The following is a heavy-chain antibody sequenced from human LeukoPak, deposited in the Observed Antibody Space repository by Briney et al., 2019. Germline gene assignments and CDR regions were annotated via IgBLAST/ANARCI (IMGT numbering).Heavy chain of an antibody. CDR1: GYTFTSYY. CDR2: INPSGGST. CDR3: AREKITIFGVVHRRFDP. D-gene: IGHD3-3*01. J-gene: IGHJ5*02. V-gene: IGHV1-46*01. Sequence: ASVKVSCKASGYTFTSYYMHWVRQAPGQGLEWMGIINPSGGSTSYAQKFQGRVTMTRDTSTSTVYMELSSLRSEDTAVYYCAREKITIFGVVHRRFDPWGQGTQVTVSS.